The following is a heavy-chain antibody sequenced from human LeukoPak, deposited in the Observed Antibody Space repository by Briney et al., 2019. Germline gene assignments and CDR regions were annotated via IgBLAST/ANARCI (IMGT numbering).Heavy chain of an antibody. D-gene: IGHD5-18*01. CDR3: ASLYSYGFGGEFDY. V-gene: IGHV3-48*01. CDR1: GFTFSSYS. CDR2: ISSSSSTI. Sequence: GGSLRLSCAASGFTFSSYSMNWVRQAPGKGLEWVSYISSSSSTIYYADSVKGRFTISRDNAKNSLYLQMNSLRAEDTAVYYCASLYSYGFGGEFDYWGQGTLVTVSS. J-gene: IGHJ4*02.